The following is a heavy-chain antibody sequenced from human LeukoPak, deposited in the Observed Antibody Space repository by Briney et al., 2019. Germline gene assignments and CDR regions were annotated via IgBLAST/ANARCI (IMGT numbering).Heavy chain of an antibody. CDR1: GGSISSGGYY. D-gene: IGHD2-15*01. J-gene: IGHJ4*02. CDR2: IYYSGST. CDR3: ARDNCSGGSCYPDY. V-gene: IGHV4-31*03. Sequence: SQTLSLTCTVSGGSISSGGYYWSWIRQHPGKGLEWIGYIYYSGSTNYNPSLKSRVTISVDTSKNQFSLKLSSVTAADTAVYYCARDNCSGGSCYPDYWGQGTLVTVSS.